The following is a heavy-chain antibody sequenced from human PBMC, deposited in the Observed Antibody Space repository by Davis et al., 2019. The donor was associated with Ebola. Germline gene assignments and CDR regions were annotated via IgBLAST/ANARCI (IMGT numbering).Heavy chain of an antibody. V-gene: IGHV4-38-2*02. CDR2: IYLTGKT. D-gene: IGHD3-22*01. CDR1: GYSTGSGYY. CDR3: AKAYDSSGYAWFGP. Sequence: SETLSLTCTVSGYSTGSGYYWGWIRQPPGKGLEWIGSIYLTGKTYYNPSLKSRITISVDTSKNQFSLKLSSVTAADTAVYFCAKAYDSSGYAWFGPWGQGTLVTVSS. J-gene: IGHJ5*02.